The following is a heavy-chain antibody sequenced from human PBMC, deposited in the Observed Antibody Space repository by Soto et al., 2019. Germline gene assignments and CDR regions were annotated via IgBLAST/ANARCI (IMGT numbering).Heavy chain of an antibody. Sequence: LSHKYSVSYVSINTYSWNWIRQSPGKGRKWIGYIYYTGSTNYNPSLKSRVTMSVDKSKNQFSLKLFSVTAADTAVYYCASGGGDSYFPYWAHGTPVPGSS. CDR3: ASGGGDSYFPY. CDR1: YVSINTYS. J-gene: IGHJ4*01. V-gene: IGHV4-59*01. D-gene: IGHD3-16*01. CDR2: IYYTGST.